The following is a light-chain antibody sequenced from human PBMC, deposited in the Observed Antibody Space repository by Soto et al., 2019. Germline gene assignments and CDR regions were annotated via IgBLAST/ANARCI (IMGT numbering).Light chain of an antibody. V-gene: IGKV1-39*01. J-gene: IGKJ1*01. Sequence: DIHMAHSPSSLCPPVGDRVTIPCRASQSISSYLNWYQQIPGKAPKLLIYAASSLQSGVPSRFSGSGSGTDFTLTISSLQPEDFATYYCQQSYSTLSWTFGQGTKVDIK. CDR2: AAS. CDR1: QSISSY. CDR3: QQSYSTLSWT.